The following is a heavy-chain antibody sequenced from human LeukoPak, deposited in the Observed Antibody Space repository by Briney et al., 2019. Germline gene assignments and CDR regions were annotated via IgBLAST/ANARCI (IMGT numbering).Heavy chain of an antibody. V-gene: IGHV3-9*01. D-gene: IGHD5-18*01. CDR2: ISWNSGSI. CDR1: GFTFDDYA. Sequence: GGSLRLSCAASGFTFDDYAMHWVRQAPGRGLEWVSGISWNSGSIGYADSVKGRFTISRDNAKNSLYLQMNSLRAEDTALYYCAKAQGYYYYYYGMDVWGQGTTVTVSS. CDR3: AKAQGYYYYYYGMDV. J-gene: IGHJ6*02.